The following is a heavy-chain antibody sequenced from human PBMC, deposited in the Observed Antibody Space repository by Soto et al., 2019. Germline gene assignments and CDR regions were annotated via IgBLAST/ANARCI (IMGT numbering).Heavy chain of an antibody. CDR2: ISFDCSSK. V-gene: IGHV3-30*13. Sequence: LRLYCTASGXPLSSYIMDWLRLAPGRGRELVGIISFDCSSKYYADWLKGLIFISRDKSKDSLYLQMDTLRPDDTDIYYCARDNVTSLTPYQGFYYYGMDVWGQGTTVTVSS. CDR3: ARDNVTSLTPYQGFYYYGMDV. CDR1: GXPLSSYI. D-gene: IGHD2-2*01. J-gene: IGHJ6*02.